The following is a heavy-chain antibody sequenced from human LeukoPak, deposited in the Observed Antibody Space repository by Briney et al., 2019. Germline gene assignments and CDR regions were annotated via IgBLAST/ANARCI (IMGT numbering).Heavy chain of an antibody. CDR3: AREGPGRDAFDI. Sequence: SQTLSLTCAISGDSVSTISAAWNWIRQSPSRGLEWLGRTYYRSKWYYDYAVSVKSRLTLSPDTSKNQVSLQMHSVTPEDTAVYYCAREGPGRDAFDIWDQGTMVTVSS. V-gene: IGHV6-1*01. CDR1: GDSVSTISAA. CDR2: TYYRSKWYY. J-gene: IGHJ3*02. D-gene: IGHD2-8*02.